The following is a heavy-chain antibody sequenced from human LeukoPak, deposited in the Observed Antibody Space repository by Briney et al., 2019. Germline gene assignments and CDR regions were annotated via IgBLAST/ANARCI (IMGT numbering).Heavy chain of an antibody. Sequence: PSETLSLTCTVSGGSISSYYWSWIRQPPGRGLEWIGYIYYSGSTNYNPSLKSRVSTSVDTSKNQFSLKLSSVTAEDTAVYYCARHMGLGYTYFYPYFDYWGRGTLVTVSS. CDR3: ARHMGLGYTYFYPYFDY. J-gene: IGHJ4*01. D-gene: IGHD1-1*01. CDR2: IYYSGST. V-gene: IGHV4-59*08. CDR1: GGSISSYY.